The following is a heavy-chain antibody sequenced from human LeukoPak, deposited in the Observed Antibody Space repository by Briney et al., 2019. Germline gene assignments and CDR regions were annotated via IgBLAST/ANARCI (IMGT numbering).Heavy chain of an antibody. CDR1: GLTFHNTW. J-gene: IGHJ3*01. V-gene: IGHV3-74*01. CDR2: IINDGITT. CDR3: VGVGDTMNL. Sequence: GGSLRLSCAASGLTFHNTWMHWIRQAPGEGLVWVSRIINDGITTTYAVSVKGRFTISRDNAKKSLYLQMNSVRAEDTAVYYCVGVGDTMNLWGQGEMVTVSS. D-gene: IGHD3-16*01.